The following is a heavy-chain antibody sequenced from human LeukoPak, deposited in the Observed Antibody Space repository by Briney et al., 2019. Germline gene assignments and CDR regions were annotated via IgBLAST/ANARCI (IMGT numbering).Heavy chain of an antibody. CDR3: AKWGCSGGSCYPFDY. CDR1: GFSFSTYA. Sequence: GGSLRLSCAVSGFSFSTYAMGGVRRAPGEGLEGVSAISGSGGKTYYADSVKGRFTISRDNSKNTLYLQMNSLRAEDTAVYYCAKWGCSGGSCYPFDYWGQGTLVTVSS. J-gene: IGHJ4*02. V-gene: IGHV3-23*01. CDR2: ISGSGGKT. D-gene: IGHD2-15*01.